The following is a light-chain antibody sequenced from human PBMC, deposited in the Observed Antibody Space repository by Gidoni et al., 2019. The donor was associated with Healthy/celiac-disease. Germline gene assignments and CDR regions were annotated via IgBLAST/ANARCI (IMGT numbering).Light chain of an antibody. CDR3: QQYNSYPFT. CDR1: QSISSW. CDR2: KAS. Sequence: DIQMTQSPSTLSASVGDRVTITCRASQSISSWLAWYQQKPGKAPKLLIYKASSLEIGVPSRFSGSGSGTEFTLTISSLQPDDFATYYCQQYNSYPFTFGPGTKVDIK. V-gene: IGKV1-5*03. J-gene: IGKJ3*01.